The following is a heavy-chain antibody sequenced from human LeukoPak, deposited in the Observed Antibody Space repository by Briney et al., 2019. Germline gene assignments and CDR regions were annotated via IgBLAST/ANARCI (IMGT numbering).Heavy chain of an antibody. CDR1: GFTFSSYG. Sequence: GGSLRLSCAASGFTFSSYGMHWVRQAPGKGLEWVAFIRYDGSNKYYADSVKGRFTISRDNSKNTLYLQMNSLRAEDTAVYYCAKDEEWFGVYYYYMDVWGKGTTVTISS. CDR3: AKDEEWFGVYYYYMDV. CDR2: IRYDGSNK. V-gene: IGHV3-30*02. J-gene: IGHJ6*03. D-gene: IGHD3-10*01.